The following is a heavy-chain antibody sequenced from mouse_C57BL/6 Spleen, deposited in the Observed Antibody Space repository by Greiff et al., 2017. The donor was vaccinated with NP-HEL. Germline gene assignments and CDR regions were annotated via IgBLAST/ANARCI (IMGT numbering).Heavy chain of an antibody. CDR3: AREGLYGLYYAMDY. CDR2: IYPGSGNT. Sequence: QVQLQQSGPELVRPGASVKLSCKASGYSFTGYYINWVKQSPGQGLEWIARIYPGSGNTTYNEKFKGKATLTAEKSSSTAYMQLSSLTSEDSAVDFCAREGLYGLYYAMDYWGQGTSVTVSS. D-gene: IGHD1-1*02. CDR1: GYSFTGYY. V-gene: IGHV1-76*01. J-gene: IGHJ4*01.